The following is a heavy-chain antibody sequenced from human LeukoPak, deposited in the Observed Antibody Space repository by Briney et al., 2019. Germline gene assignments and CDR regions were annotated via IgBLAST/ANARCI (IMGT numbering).Heavy chain of an antibody. V-gene: IGHV3-7*04. Sequence: GGYLRLSCAASGFTFNRYWINWVRQAPGKGLEWVANIKEDGSEKFYVDSVKGRFTISRDNAKNSLYLQMNSLRAEDTAVYYCARGQLSYYYYYMDVWGKGTTVTVSS. CDR1: GFTFNRYW. CDR2: IKEDGSEK. J-gene: IGHJ6*03. CDR3: ARGQLSYYYYYMDV.